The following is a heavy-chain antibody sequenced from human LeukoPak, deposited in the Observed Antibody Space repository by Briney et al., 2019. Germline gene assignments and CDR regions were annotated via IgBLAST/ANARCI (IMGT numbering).Heavy chain of an antibody. D-gene: IGHD2-15*01. V-gene: IGHV1-18*01. CDR2: ISAYNGNT. CDR3: ARASRYCSGGSCYRTNYYYYYYMDV. Sequence: ASVKVSCKASGYTFTSYGISWVRQAPGQGLEWMGWISAYNGNTNYAQKLQGRVTMTTDASTSTAYMELRSLRSDDTAVYYCARASRYCSGGSCYRTNYYYYYYMDVWGKGTTVTVSS. CDR1: GYTFTSYG. J-gene: IGHJ6*03.